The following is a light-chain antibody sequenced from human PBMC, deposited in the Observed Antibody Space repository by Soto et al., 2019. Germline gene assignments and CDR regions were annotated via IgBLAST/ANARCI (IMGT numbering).Light chain of an antibody. CDR3: SAYAGSNNFV. CDR2: EVS. V-gene: IGLV2-8*01. Sequence: QSALTQPPSASGSPGQSVTISCTGTSSDVGDNYVSWYQQLLGKAPKLIIYEVSQRPSGVPDRFSGSKSGNTASLTVSGLQTEDEADYYCSAYAGSNNFVFGSGTKLTVL. CDR1: SSDVGDNY. J-gene: IGLJ1*01.